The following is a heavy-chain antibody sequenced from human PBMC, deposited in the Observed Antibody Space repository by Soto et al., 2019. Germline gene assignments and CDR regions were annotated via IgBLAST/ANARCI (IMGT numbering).Heavy chain of an antibody. D-gene: IGHD3-10*01. CDR2: IYYSGST. CDR3: ARLAAGYSGSGSSYPFDY. Sequence: SETLSLTCTVSGGSISSYYWSWIRQPPGKGLEWIGYIYYSGSTNYNPSLKSRVTISVDTSKNQFSLKLSSVTAADTAVYYCARLAAGYSGSGSSYPFDYWGQGTLVTVSS. V-gene: IGHV4-59*08. CDR1: GGSISSYY. J-gene: IGHJ4*02.